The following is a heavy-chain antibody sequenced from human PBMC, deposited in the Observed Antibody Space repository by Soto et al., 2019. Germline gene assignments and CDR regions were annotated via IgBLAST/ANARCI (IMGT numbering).Heavy chain of an antibody. Sequence: SETLSLTCTVSGGSISSYYWSWIRQPPGKGLEWIGYIYYSGSTYYNPSLKSRVTISVDTSKNQFSLKLSSVTAADTAVYYCARDRYYYDSSGYFLAPYFDYWGQGTLVTSPQ. CDR2: IYYSGST. CDR3: ARDRYYYDSSGYFLAPYFDY. J-gene: IGHJ4*02. D-gene: IGHD3-22*01. V-gene: IGHV4-30-4*01. CDR1: GGSISSYY.